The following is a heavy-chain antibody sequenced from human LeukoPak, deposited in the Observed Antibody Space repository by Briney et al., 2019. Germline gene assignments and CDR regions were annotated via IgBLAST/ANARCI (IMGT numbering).Heavy chain of an antibody. CDR1: GGSFSGYY. V-gene: IGHV4-34*01. CDR3: ATSPQYGGY. D-gene: IGHD4-23*01. Sequence: SETLSLTCAVYGGSFSGYYWSWIRQPPGKGLEWIGEINHSGSTNYNPSLKSRVTISVDTSKNQFSLKLSSVTAADTAVYYCATSPQYGGYLGQGTLVTVSS. CDR2: INHSGST. J-gene: IGHJ4*02.